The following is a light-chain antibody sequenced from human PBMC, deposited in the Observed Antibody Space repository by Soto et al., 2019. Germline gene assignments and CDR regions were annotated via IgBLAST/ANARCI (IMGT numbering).Light chain of an antibody. J-gene: IGKJ5*01. CDR2: TAS. Sequence: DIQMTQSPSSVSASVGDRITITCRASQSISSFLNWYQQKGGKAPKLLIYTASSLRRGVPSRFSGSGSGTDFTLTISSLQPEDFATYYCQQSHSLPITFGQGTRLEIK. V-gene: IGKV1-39*01. CDR1: QSISSF. CDR3: QQSHSLPIT.